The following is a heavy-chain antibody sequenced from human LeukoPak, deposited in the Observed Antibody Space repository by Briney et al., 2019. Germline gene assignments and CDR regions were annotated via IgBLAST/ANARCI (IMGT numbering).Heavy chain of an antibody. V-gene: IGHV3-7*01. Sequence: GGSLRLSCAASGFTFSDYWMSWVRQAPGKGPEWVANIHQNGGERYYVDSVKGRFTISRDNAKNSLYLQMNSLRAEDTAVYYCTRSSGTYFDYWGQGTLVTVSS. J-gene: IGHJ4*02. CDR1: GFTFSDYW. D-gene: IGHD1-14*01. CDR3: TRSSGTYFDY. CDR2: IHQNGGER.